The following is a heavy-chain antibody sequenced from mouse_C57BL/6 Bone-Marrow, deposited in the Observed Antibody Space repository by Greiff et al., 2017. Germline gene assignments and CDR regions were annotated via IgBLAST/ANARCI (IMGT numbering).Heavy chain of an antibody. CDR3: ARSKNWDSWFAY. J-gene: IGHJ3*01. CDR2: INPGSGGT. CDR1: GYAFTNYL. Sequence: QVQLQQSGAELVRPGTSVKVSCKASGYAFTNYLIEWVKQRPGQGLEWIGVINPGSGGTNYNEKFKGKATLTADKSSSTAYMQLSSLTSEDSEVYFCARSKNWDSWFAYWGQGTLVTVSA. D-gene: IGHD4-1*01. V-gene: IGHV1-54*01.